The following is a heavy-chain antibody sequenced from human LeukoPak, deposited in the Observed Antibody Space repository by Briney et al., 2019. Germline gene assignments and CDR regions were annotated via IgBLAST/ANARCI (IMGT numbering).Heavy chain of an antibody. CDR2: ISGSGGIT. CDR3: AKNTISGGHYQYYMDA. Sequence: GGSLRLSCAASGFTFSRYAMSWVRQAPGKGLEWVSSISGSGGITYHADSLKGRFTISRDNSKNTLFLQMNSLRAEDTAVYYCAKNTISGGHYQYYMDAWGKGTTVTVSS. J-gene: IGHJ6*03. CDR1: GFTFSRYA. D-gene: IGHD3-16*02. V-gene: IGHV3-23*01.